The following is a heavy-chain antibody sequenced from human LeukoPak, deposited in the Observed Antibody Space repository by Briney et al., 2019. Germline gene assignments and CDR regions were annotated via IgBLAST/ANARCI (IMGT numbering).Heavy chain of an antibody. CDR3: ASIPSSGWYYFDY. CDR2: IIPLFATA. Sequence: SVKVSCKASGGTFNTYVFSWVRQAPGQGLEWMGGIIPLFATANYAQKFEGRVSITADGSTSTAYMELSSLRSEDTAVYYCASIPSSGWYYFDYWGQGTLVTVSS. V-gene: IGHV1-69*01. D-gene: IGHD6-19*01. CDR1: GGTFNTYV. J-gene: IGHJ4*02.